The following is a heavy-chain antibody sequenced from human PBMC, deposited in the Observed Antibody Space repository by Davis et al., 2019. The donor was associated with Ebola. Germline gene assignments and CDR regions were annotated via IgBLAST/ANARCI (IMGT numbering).Heavy chain of an antibody. CDR3: ARHHASDIRKMDV. Sequence: MPSETLSLTCAVYGGSFTDYFWSWIRQPPGKGLEWIGETSHHPDYTNYNPSLKSRVTISVDTSKNQFSLKLYSVTAADTAVYHCARHHASDIRKMDVWGQGTTVTVSS. J-gene: IGHJ6*02. V-gene: IGHV4-34*01. CDR2: TSHHPDYT. CDR1: GGSFTDYF. D-gene: IGHD1-14*01.